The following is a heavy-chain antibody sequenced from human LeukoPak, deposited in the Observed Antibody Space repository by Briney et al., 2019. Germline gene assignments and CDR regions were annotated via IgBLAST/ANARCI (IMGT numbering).Heavy chain of an antibody. CDR3: ARRTYVWGSYLVFGFDY. CDR2: IYPGDSDT. D-gene: IGHD3-16*02. CDR1: GYSFTSYW. V-gene: IGHV5-51*01. Sequence: GESLKISCKGSGYSFTSYWIGWVRQMPGKGLEWMGIIYPGDSDTRYSPSFQGQVTISADKSISTAYLQWSSLKASDTAMYYCARRTYVWGSYLVFGFDYWGQGTLVTVSS. J-gene: IGHJ4*02.